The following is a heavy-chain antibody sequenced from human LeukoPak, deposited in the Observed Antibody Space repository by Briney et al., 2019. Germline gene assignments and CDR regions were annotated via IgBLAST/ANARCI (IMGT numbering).Heavy chain of an antibody. J-gene: IGHJ4*02. CDR1: GFTFSSYG. CDR3: ANIGDHAVYFDY. D-gene: IGHD4-17*01. Sequence: GGSLRLSCAASGFTFSSYGMHWVRQAPGKGLEWVAVISYDGSNKYYADSVKGRFTISRDNSKNTLYLQMNSLRAEDTAVYYCANIGDHAVYFDYWGQGTLVTVSS. V-gene: IGHV3-30*18. CDR2: ISYDGSNK.